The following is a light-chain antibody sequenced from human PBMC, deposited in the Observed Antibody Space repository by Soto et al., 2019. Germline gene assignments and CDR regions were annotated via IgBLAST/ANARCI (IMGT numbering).Light chain of an antibody. V-gene: IGLV1-51*02. Sequence: QSVLTQPPSVSAAPGQKVTISCSGSTSNIGNNYVSWYQQLPGAAPRLIIPEVDKRPSGIPDRFSGSKSGTSATLGITGLQTGDEADFYCAAWDSGLSAVVFGGGTKLTVL. J-gene: IGLJ2*01. CDR3: AAWDSGLSAVV. CDR1: TSNIGNNY. CDR2: EVD.